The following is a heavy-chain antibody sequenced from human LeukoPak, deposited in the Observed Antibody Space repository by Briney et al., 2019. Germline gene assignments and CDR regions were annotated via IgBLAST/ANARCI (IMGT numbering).Heavy chain of an antibody. CDR3: ARAPWYSSSSGGFDY. CDR2: INSDGSST. J-gene: IGHJ4*02. Sequence: GGSLRLSCAASGFTFSSYSMNWVRQAPGKGLVWVSRINSDGSSTSYADSVKGRFTISRDNAKNTLYLQMNSLRAEDTAVYYCARAPWYSSSSGGFDYWGQGTLVTVSS. D-gene: IGHD6-6*01. V-gene: IGHV3-74*01. CDR1: GFTFSSYS.